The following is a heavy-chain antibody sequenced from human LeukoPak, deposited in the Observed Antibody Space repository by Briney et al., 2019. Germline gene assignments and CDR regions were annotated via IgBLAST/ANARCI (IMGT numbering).Heavy chain of an antibody. Sequence: SETLSLTCTVSGGSISSSSYYWGWIRQPPGKGLEWIGSIYYSGSAYYNPSLKSRVTMSVDTSKNQFSLKLSSVTAADTAVYYCARAGGGFTVVTGGVFDYWGQGTLVTVSS. CDR1: GGSISSSSYY. CDR2: IYYSGSA. V-gene: IGHV4-39*07. CDR3: ARAGGGFTVVTGGVFDY. D-gene: IGHD4-23*01. J-gene: IGHJ4*02.